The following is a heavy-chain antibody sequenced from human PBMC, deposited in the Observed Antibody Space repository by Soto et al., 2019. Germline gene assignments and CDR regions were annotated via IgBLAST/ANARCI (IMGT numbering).Heavy chain of an antibody. Sequence: QVQLVESGGGVVQPGRSLRLSCAASGFTFSNYGMHWVRQAPGKGLEWVAVIWHDGGNKGYADSVKGRFTISRDNSKNSLYLQMNSLRAEDTAVYYCARDGGSGYCYFKHWGQGTLVTVSS. CDR2: IWHDGGNK. J-gene: IGHJ4*02. D-gene: IGHD3-22*01. CDR1: GFTFSNYG. V-gene: IGHV3-33*01. CDR3: ARDGGSGYCYFKH.